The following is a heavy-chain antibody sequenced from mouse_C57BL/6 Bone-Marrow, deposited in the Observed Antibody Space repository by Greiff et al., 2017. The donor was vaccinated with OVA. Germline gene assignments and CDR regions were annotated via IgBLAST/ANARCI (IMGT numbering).Heavy chain of an antibody. V-gene: IGHV1-59*01. CDR2: IAPSDSYI. CDR3: AHYGSRLDLHY. CDR1: GYTFTNYW. J-gene: IGHJ2*02. Sequence: QVQLQQPGAELVRPGPSVKLSCKASGYTFTNYWMHWVKQRPGQGLEWIGVIAPSDSYINYNQKFKGRATLTVDTSSSTAYMHLSSLTSEDSAVYDCAHYGSRLDLHYWGQGNSLTVTS. D-gene: IGHD1-1*01.